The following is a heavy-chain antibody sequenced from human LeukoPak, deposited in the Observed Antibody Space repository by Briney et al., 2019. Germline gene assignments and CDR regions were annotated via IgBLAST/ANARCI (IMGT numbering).Heavy chain of an antibody. CDR1: GFTLSNYP. CDR2: IWYDGSKK. CDR3: ASLAAAERFDY. J-gene: IGHJ4*02. V-gene: IGHV3-33*01. Sequence: PGGSLRLSCAASGFTLSNYPMHWVRQAPGKGLEWVAVIWYDGSKKHYADSVKGRFTISRDTSKNTLYLQMNSLRAEDTAVYYCASLAAAERFDYWGQGTLVTVSS. D-gene: IGHD6-13*01.